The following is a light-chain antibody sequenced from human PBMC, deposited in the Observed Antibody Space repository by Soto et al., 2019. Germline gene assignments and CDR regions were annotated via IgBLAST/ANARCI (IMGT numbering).Light chain of an antibody. Sequence: EIVLTQSPGTLSLSPGERATLSCRASQSVSSSHLAWYQQKPGQAPRLLIYGASSRATGIPDRFSGSGSGTDFTLTISRLEPEDFAVYYCQHSDISPMYTFGQGTKLEI. CDR2: GAS. J-gene: IGKJ2*01. CDR3: QHSDISPMYT. V-gene: IGKV3-20*01. CDR1: QSVSSSH.